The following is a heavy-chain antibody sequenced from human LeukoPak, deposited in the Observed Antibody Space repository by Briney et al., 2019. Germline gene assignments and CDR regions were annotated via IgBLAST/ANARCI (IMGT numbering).Heavy chain of an antibody. D-gene: IGHD3-10*01. V-gene: IGHV3-23*01. Sequence: GGSLRLSCAASGFSFSSYVMSWVRLAPGKGLEWVSAISGSSGSTYYADSVKGRFTISRDNPKNTLYLQMNSLRPEDTAVYYCVSGVSIWLGNAFDFWGQGTMVTVSS. CDR1: GFSFSSYV. J-gene: IGHJ3*01. CDR2: ISGSSGST. CDR3: VSGVSIWLGNAFDF.